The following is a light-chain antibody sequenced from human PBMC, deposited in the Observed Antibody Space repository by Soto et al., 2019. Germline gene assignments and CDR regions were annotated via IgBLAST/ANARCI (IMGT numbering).Light chain of an antibody. CDR2: GAS. J-gene: IGKJ5*01. V-gene: IGKV3-20*01. CDR1: QSVSSSY. CDR3: QQYGSSFQNT. Sequence: EIVLTHSPGTLSLSPCERATLSFSASQSVSSSYLAWYQQKPGQAPRLLICGASSRATGIPDRFSGSGSGTDFTLTISRLEAEDFAVYYCQQYGSSFQNTFGQGTRLEIK.